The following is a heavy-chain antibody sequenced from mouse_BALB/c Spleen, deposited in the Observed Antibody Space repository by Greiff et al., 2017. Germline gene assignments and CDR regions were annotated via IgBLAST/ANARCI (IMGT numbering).Heavy chain of an antibody. CDR1: GFTFSSYA. CDR3: ARVGDENYFDY. Sequence: EVKLMESGGGLVKPGGSLKLSCAASGFTFSSYAMSWVRQSPEKRLEWVAEISSGGSYTYYPDTVTGRFTISRDNAKNTLYLEMSSLRSEDTAMYYCARVGDENYFDYWGQGTTLTVSS. V-gene: IGHV5-9-4*01. J-gene: IGHJ2*01. D-gene: IGHD3-3*01. CDR2: ISSGGSYT.